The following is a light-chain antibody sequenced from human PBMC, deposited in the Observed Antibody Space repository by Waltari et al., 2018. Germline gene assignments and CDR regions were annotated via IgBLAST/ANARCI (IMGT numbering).Light chain of an antibody. CDR3: SSSTNSNTYV. Sequence: QSALTQPASVSGSPGQSITISCPGTSSDVGPYNYVSWYQQHPGKAPKLMIYDVSNRPSGVSNRFSGSKSGNTASLTISGLQAEDEADYYCSSSTNSNTYVFGTGTKVTVL. V-gene: IGLV2-14*03. CDR1: SSDVGPYNY. CDR2: DVS. J-gene: IGLJ1*01.